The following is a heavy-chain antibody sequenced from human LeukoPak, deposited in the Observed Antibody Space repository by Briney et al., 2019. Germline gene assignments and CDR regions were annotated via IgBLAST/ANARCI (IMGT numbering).Heavy chain of an antibody. Sequence: PSETLSLTCTVSGGSISSGDYYWSWIRQPPGKGLEWIGYIYYSGSTNYNPSLKSRVTISVDTSKNQFSLKLSSVTAADTAVYYCARHQGSSGYDFWSYYYYGMDVWGQGTTVTVSS. J-gene: IGHJ6*02. CDR1: GGSISSGDYY. CDR2: IYYSGST. V-gene: IGHV4-61*08. CDR3: ARHQGSSGYDFWSYYYYGMDV. D-gene: IGHD5-12*01.